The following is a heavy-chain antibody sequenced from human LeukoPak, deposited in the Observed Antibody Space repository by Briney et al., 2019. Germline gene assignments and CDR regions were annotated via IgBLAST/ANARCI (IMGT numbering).Heavy chain of an antibody. V-gene: IGHV3-21*01. CDR2: ISSRSSYI. CDR3: ARGQGDGYFFDY. D-gene: IGHD5-24*01. J-gene: IGHJ4*02. CDR1: GFTFSSYS. Sequence: KTGGSLRLSCAASGFTFSSYSMNWVRQAPGKGLEWVSSISSRSSYIYYADSVKGRFTISRDNAKNSLYLQMNSLRAEDTAVYYCARGQGDGYFFDYWGQGTLVTVSS.